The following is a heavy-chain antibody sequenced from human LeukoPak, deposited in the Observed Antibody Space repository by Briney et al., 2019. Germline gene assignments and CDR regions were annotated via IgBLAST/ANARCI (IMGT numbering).Heavy chain of an antibody. V-gene: IGHV4-59*02. J-gene: IGHJ6*02. CDR1: SVSVNSYY. D-gene: IGHD2-2*01. CDR3: ARVPAAPRLYMDV. CDR2: IYYSGST. Sequence: PSETLSLTCTVSSVSVNSYYWSWIRQPPGKGLEWIGYIYYSGSTNYNPSLKSRVTISVDTSKNQFSLKLSSVTAADTAVYYCARVPAAPRLYMDVWGQGTTVIVSS.